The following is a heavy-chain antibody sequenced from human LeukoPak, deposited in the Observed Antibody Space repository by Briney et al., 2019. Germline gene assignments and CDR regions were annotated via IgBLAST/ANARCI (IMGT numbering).Heavy chain of an antibody. CDR3: ARGRVKYSYGYEGNY. J-gene: IGHJ4*02. D-gene: IGHD5-18*01. CDR1: GGTFSSYA. V-gene: IGHV1-69*05. Sequence: TVKVSCKASGGTFSSYAISWVRQAPGQGLEWMGGIIPIFGTANYAQKFQGRVTITTDESTSTAYMELSSLRSEDTAVYYCARGRVKYSYGYEGNYWGQGTLVTVSS. CDR2: IIPIFGTA.